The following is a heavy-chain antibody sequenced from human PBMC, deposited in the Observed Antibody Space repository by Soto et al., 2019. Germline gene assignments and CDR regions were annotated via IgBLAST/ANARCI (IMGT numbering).Heavy chain of an antibody. Sequence: SGPTLVNPTQTLTLTCSFSGFSLSVYGVRVIWFRQPPGETLEWLALIHWNDDKRYGPYLKSRLTITKDTSKNQVVLTLTNLDPLDTGTYFCAHTKDSSGFLTSWGQGILVTVS. CDR3: AHTKDSSGFLTS. CDR2: IHWNDDK. D-gene: IGHD3-22*01. J-gene: IGHJ5*02. CDR1: GFSLSVYGVR. V-gene: IGHV2-5*01.